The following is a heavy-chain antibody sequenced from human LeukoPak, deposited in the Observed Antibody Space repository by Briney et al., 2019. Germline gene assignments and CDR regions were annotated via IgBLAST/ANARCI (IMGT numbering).Heavy chain of an antibody. CDR1: GGSFSGYY. CDR2: IYYSGST. D-gene: IGHD3-22*01. J-gene: IGHJ4*02. CDR3: ARHDYYDSSGYRD. Sequence: SETLSLTCAVYGGSFSGYYWGWIRQPPGKGLEWIGSIYYSGSTYYNPSLKSRVTISVDTSENQFSLKLSSVTAADTAVYYCARHDYYDSSGYRDWGQGTLVTVSS. V-gene: IGHV4-39*01.